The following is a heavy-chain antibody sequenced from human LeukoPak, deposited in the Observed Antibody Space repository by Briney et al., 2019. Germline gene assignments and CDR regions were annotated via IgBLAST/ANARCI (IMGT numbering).Heavy chain of an antibody. J-gene: IGHJ6*03. CDR2: ISSDASNK. Sequence: PGGSLRLSCAASGFSVSSNYMSWVRQAPGKGLEWVAVISSDASNKYYADSVKGRFTIARDNSKNTLYLQMNSLRPEDTAVYYCAKDLYCSGGSCFSYYHYYMDVWGKGTTVTVSS. CDR1: GFSVSSNY. CDR3: AKDLYCSGGSCFSYYHYYMDV. V-gene: IGHV3-30*18. D-gene: IGHD2-15*01.